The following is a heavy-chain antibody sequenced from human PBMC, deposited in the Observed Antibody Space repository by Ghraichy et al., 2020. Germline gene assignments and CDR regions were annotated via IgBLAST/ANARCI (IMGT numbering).Heavy chain of an antibody. J-gene: IGHJ5*02. CDR2: IYHSGST. CDR1: GGSISSGGYS. V-gene: IGHV4-30-2*01. CDR3: ARFSADYDILTGYYGWFDP. D-gene: IGHD3-9*01. Sequence: SETLSLTCAVSGGSISSGGYSWSWIRQPPGKGLEWIGYIYHSGSTYYNPSLKGRVTISVDRSTNQFSLKLSSVTAADTAVYYGARFSADYDILTGYYGWFDPWGQGTLVTVSS.